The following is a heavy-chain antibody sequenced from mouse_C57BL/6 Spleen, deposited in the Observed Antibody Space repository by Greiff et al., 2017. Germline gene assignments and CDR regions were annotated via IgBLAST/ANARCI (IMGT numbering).Heavy chain of an antibody. CDR2: IDPETGGT. CDR3: TRFRLYAMDY. Sequence: QVQLQQSGAELVRPGASVTLSCKASGYTFTDYEMHWVKQTPVHGLEWIGAIDPETGGTAYNQKFKGKAILTADKSSSTAYMELRSLTSEDSAVYYCTRFRLYAMDYWGQGTSVTVSS. V-gene: IGHV1-15*01. CDR1: GYTFTDYE. J-gene: IGHJ4*01. D-gene: IGHD3-2*02.